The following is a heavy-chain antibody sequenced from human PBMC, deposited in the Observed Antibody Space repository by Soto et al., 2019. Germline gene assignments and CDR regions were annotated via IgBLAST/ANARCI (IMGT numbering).Heavy chain of an antibody. Sequence: RSRKKQLPGKGLVWIGYIYYTGTTDYNPSLKSRVTISADTSKNPFSLKLTSVTAAATAVYNCARLVYGGSYLAQWGQGTQVTVSP. V-gene: IGHV4-31*02. D-gene: IGHD4-17*01. J-gene: IGHJ4*02. CDR2: IYYTGTT. CDR3: ARLVYGGSYLAQ.